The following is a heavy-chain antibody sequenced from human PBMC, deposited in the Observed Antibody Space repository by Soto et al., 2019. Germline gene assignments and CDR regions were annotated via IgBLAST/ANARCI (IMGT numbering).Heavy chain of an antibody. CDR1: GFTFSRYW. Sequence: GSLRLSCAASGFTFSRYWMHWVRQTPGKGLVWVSRINSDGSSSTYADFVKGRLTISRDNAKNTLYLQMNSLRAEDTAVYYCARDGHRLYGMDVWGQGTTVTVSS. J-gene: IGHJ6*02. V-gene: IGHV3-74*01. CDR3: ARDGHRLYGMDV. CDR2: INSDGSSS. D-gene: IGHD6-25*01.